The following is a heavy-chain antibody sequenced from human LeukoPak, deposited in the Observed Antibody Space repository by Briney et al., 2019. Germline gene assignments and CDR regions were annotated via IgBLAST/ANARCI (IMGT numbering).Heavy chain of an antibody. CDR1: GFTFSSYA. CDR2: ISSNGGST. V-gene: IGHV3-64*01. CDR3: ARGAPGGSRYYYYYYYMDV. D-gene: IGHD5-12*01. J-gene: IGHJ6*03. Sequence: GGSLRLSCAASGFTFSSYAMHWVRQAPGKGLEYVSAISSNGGSTYYANSVKGRFTISRDNSKNTLYLQMGSLRAEDMAVYYCARGAPGGSRYYYYYYYMDVWGKGTTVTVSS.